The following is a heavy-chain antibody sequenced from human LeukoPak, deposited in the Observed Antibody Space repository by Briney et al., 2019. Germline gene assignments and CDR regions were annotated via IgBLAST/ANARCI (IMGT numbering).Heavy chain of an antibody. J-gene: IGHJ4*01. CDR3: AKDRYNWNYGGVDY. CDR2: ITAIGYNT. D-gene: IGHD1-7*01. V-gene: IGHV3-23*01. Sequence: PGGSLRLSCAASGFTSDSYAMSCVPQARGKGLEGVSAITAIGYNTYDATSQKGQFTISRATSKNTPYLQLNSQRAKDTAIYYSAKDRYNWNYGGVDYWGHGTLVTVSS. CDR1: GFTSDSYA.